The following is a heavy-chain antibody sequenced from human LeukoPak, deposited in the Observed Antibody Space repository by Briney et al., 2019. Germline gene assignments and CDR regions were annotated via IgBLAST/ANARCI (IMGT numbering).Heavy chain of an antibody. CDR2: IYYRGNI. V-gene: IGHV4-39*01. CDR3: ASLDYSSSYFDH. Sequence: SETLSLTCSVSGGSISSSSFYWGWIRQPPRKGLEWIGSIYYRGNIYYNPSLKSRLTMSVDTSKNQFSLSLKSVTAADTAVYFCASLDYSSSYFDHWGQGTLVTVSS. J-gene: IGHJ4*02. CDR1: GGSISSSSFY. D-gene: IGHD6-6*01.